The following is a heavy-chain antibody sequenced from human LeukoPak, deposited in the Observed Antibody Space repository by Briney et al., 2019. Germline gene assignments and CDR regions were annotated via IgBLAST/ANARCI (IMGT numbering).Heavy chain of an antibody. J-gene: IGHJ4*02. CDR1: GFTFSGYW. V-gene: IGHV3-7*03. CDR3: ARRGDGGRSFDY. D-gene: IGHD4-23*01. Sequence: GGSLRLSCAASGFTFSGYWMSWVRQAPGKGLEWVANIKHDGSEKYFVDSVKGRFTISRDNSKNTLYLQMNSLRAEDTAVYYCARRGDGGRSFDYWGQGTLVTVSS. CDR2: IKHDGSEK.